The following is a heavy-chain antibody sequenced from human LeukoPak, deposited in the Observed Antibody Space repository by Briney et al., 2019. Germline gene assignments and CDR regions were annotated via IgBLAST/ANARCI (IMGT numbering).Heavy chain of an antibody. Sequence: PGGSLRLSCVASGFTFSDYYMNWVRQAPGKGLEWVSHISSSGSTIYYADSVKGRFTISRDNAKNSLYLQMNSLRAEDTAVYFCARERFYDNSGFDYWGQGTLVTVSS. J-gene: IGHJ4*02. CDR1: GFTFSDYY. CDR2: ISSSGSTI. D-gene: IGHD3-22*01. CDR3: ARERFYDNSGFDY. V-gene: IGHV3-11*04.